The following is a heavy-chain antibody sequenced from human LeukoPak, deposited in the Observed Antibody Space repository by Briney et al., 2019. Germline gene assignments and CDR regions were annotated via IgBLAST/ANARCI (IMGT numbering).Heavy chain of an antibody. J-gene: IGHJ4*02. D-gene: IGHD3-10*01. V-gene: IGHV3-30-3*01. CDR1: GFTFNRYA. CDR3: AKEDVWFGEPTDDY. Sequence: GGSLRLSCAPSGFTFNRYAIHWVRQAPGKGLEWVTVISSDGNDQHYADSVKGRFTISRDNSKNTVFLQMNSLRIEDTAVYYCAKEDVWFGEPTDDYWGQGTLVTVSS. CDR2: ISSDGNDQ.